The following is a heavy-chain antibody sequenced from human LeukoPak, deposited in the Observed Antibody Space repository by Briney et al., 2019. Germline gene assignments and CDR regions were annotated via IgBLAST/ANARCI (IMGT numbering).Heavy chain of an antibody. Sequence: GGSLRLSCAASGFTFSSYSMNWVRQAPGKGLEWVSSISSSSSYIYYADSVKGRFTISRDNAKNSLYLQMNSLRAEDTAVYYCARDRSDFWSGYSEYYFDYWGQGTLVTVSS. J-gene: IGHJ4*02. V-gene: IGHV3-21*01. D-gene: IGHD3-3*01. CDR2: ISSSSSYI. CDR3: ARDRSDFWSGYSEYYFDY. CDR1: GFTFSSYS.